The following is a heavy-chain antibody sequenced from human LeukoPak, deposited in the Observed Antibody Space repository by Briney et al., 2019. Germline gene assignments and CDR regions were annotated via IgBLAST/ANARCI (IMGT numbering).Heavy chain of an antibody. D-gene: IGHD5-24*01. V-gene: IGHV4-39*01. CDR2: IYYSGST. J-gene: IGHJ4*02. CDR1: GGSISSSSYY. CDR3: VTVRGDGYSDY. Sequence: SETLSLTCTVSGGSISSSSYYWGWIRQPPGKGLEWIGSIYYSGSTYYNPSLKSRVTISVDTSKNQFSLKLSSVTAADTAVYYCVTVRGDGYSDYWGQGTLVTVSS.